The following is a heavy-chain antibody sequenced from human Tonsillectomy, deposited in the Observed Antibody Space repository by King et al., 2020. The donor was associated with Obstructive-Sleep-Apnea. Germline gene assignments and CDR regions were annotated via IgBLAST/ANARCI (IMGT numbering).Heavy chain of an antibody. V-gene: IGHV4-4*02. CDR1: GGSISSSNW. Sequence: VQLQESGPGLVKPSGTLSLTCGFSGGSISSSNWWSWGRQPPGKGLEWSGEIYHTGITNYNPSLKSRFIISVDKSKNQFSLKLSSVTAADTAVYYCARYATIAAADTWGQGSLVTVSS. D-gene: IGHD6-13*01. CDR2: IYHTGIT. J-gene: IGHJ5*02. CDR3: ARYATIAAADT.